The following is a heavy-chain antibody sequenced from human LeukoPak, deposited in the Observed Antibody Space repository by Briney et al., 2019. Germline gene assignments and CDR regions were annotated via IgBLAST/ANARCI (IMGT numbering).Heavy chain of an antibody. Sequence: SETLSLTCAVYGASFHGYYWSWIRQSPGKGLGWIGEIFHTGGTTYNPSLNSRVTMSVDTSRNHFSLRLTSVTAADTAVYYCARQVRLETHTNHLDFWGQGSLVTVSS. CDR3: ARQVRLETHTNHLDF. V-gene: IGHV4-34*12. D-gene: IGHD2-2*01. CDR1: GASFHGYY. CDR2: IFHTGGT. J-gene: IGHJ4*02.